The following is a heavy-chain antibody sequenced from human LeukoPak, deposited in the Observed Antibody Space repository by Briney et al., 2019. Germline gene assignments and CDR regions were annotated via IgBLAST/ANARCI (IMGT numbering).Heavy chain of an antibody. V-gene: IGHV4-30-4*08. CDR3: ARENDGSDAFDI. Sequence: SETLSLTCTVSGGSISSGDYYWSWIRQPPGKGLEWIGYIYYSGSTYYNPSLKSRVTISVDTSKNQFSLRLSSVTAADTAVYYCARENDGSDAFDIWGQGTMVTVSS. CDR1: GGSISSGDYY. CDR2: IYYSGST. D-gene: IGHD2/OR15-2a*01. J-gene: IGHJ3*02.